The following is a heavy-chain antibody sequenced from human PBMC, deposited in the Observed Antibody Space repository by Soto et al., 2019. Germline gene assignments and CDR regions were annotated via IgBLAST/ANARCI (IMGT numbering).Heavy chain of an antibody. J-gene: IGHJ4*02. D-gene: IGHD5-18*01. CDR2: IFYSGST. V-gene: IGHV4-59*01. CDR1: GGSIRSYY. Sequence: SETLSLTCTVSGGSIRSYYWTWIRQPPGKGLEWLGYIFYSGSTFYTPSLKSRVTISIHTSKSQFSLQLTSVTAADTAVYYCARGAADTAMVDSWGQGTLVTVSS. CDR3: ARGAADTAMVDS.